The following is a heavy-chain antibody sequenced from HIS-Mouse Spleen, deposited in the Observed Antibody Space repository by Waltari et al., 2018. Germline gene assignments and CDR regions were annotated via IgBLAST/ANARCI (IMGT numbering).Heavy chain of an antibody. J-gene: IGHJ2*01. CDR2: IYYSGST. V-gene: IGHV4-39*07. CDR1: GGSLSSSSYY. Sequence: QLQLQESGPGLVQPSETLPLPCTASGGSLSSSSYYWGWIRQPPGKGLEWIGSIYYSGSTYYNPSLKSRVTISVDTSKNQFSLKLSSVTAADTAVYYCAREIPYSSSWYDWYFDLWGRGTLVTVSS. D-gene: IGHD6-13*01. CDR3: AREIPYSSSWYDWYFDL.